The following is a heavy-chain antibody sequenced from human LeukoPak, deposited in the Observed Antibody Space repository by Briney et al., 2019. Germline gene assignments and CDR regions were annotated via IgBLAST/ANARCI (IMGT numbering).Heavy chain of an antibody. CDR3: ARDRFAKNLPITTSQYYYYYMDV. D-gene: IGHD3-3*01. V-gene: IGHV1-2*02. CDR1: GYTFTGYY. J-gene: IGHJ6*03. CDR2: INPSSGGT. Sequence: ASVKVSCKASGYTFTGYYMHWVRQAPGQGLEWMGWINPSSGGTNYAQKFQGRVTMTRDTSISTAYMELSRLRSDDTAVYYCARDRFAKNLPITTSQYYYYYMDVWGKGTTVTVSS.